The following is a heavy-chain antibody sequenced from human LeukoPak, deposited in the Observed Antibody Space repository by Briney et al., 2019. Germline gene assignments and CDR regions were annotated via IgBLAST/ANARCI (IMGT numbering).Heavy chain of an antibody. D-gene: IGHD3-16*01. CDR3: ARGEFDGGVYFDY. J-gene: IGHJ4*02. V-gene: IGHV4-39*07. CDR1: GVSISSYY. Sequence: SETLSLTCTVSGVSISSYYWGWIRQPPGKGLEWIGSIYYSGSTYYNPSLKSRVTISVDTSKNQFSLKLSSVTAADTAVYYCARGEFDGGVYFDYWGQGTLVTASS. CDR2: IYYSGST.